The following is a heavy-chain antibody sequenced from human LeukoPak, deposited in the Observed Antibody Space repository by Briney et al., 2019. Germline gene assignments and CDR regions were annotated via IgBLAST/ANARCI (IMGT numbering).Heavy chain of an antibody. J-gene: IGHJ6*03. D-gene: IGHD3-10*01. CDR1: GGSISSYY. Sequence: SETLSLTCTASGGSISSYYWSWIRQPPGKGLEWIGYIYYSGSTNYNPSLKSRVTISVDTSKTQFSLKLRSVTAADTAVYYCARSDSGYYYYYMDVWGKGTTVTISS. V-gene: IGHV4-59*01. CDR2: IYYSGST. CDR3: ARSDSGYYYYYMDV.